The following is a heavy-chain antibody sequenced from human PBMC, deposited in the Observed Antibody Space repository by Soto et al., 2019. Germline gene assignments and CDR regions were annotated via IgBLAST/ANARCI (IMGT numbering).Heavy chain of an antibody. D-gene: IGHD3-10*01. V-gene: IGHV4-4*07. J-gene: IGHJ6*02. CDR1: GDSISTYY. CDR3: ASTNIQLVIRGVPNGMDV. Sequence: QVQLQESGPGLVKPSETLSLTCTVSGDSISTYYWSWVRQPAGKGLEWIGRIYTSGSANYNPSLKSRVTMSVDTSKSKFSLNLSSVTAADTAMYYCASTNIQLVIRGVPNGMDVWGQGTTVTVSS. CDR2: IYTSGSA.